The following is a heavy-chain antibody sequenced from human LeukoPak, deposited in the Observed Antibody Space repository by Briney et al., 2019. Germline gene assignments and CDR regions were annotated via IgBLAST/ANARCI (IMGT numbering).Heavy chain of an antibody. J-gene: IGHJ4*02. D-gene: IGHD5-18*01. CDR1: GFTFSNAW. V-gene: IGHV3-15*01. Sequence: GGSLRLSCAASGFTFSNAWMSWVRQAPGKELEWVGRIKSKTDGGTTDYAATVKGRFTISRDDSKNTLYLQMNSLKAEDTAVYYCTTEVDTAMVDFDYWGQGTLVTVSS. CDR2: IKSKTDGGTT. CDR3: TTEVDTAMVDFDY.